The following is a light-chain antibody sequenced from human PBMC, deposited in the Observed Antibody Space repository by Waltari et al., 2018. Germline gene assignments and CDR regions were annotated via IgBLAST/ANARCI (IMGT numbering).Light chain of an antibody. CDR2: SKN. Sequence: SSELTQDPAVSVALGQTVRITCQGDILSSYYAGWYQQKPGQAPILVIYSKNNRPSGIPDRFSGSSSGNTASLTITGAQAEDEADYYCNSRDSSDNLVFFGGGTRLTVL. J-gene: IGLJ2*01. CDR3: NSRDSSDNLVF. CDR1: ILSSYY. V-gene: IGLV3-19*01.